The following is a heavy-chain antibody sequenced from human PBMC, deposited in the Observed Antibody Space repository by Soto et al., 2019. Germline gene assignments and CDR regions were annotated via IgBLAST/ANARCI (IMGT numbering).Heavy chain of an antibody. D-gene: IGHD2-2*01. J-gene: IGHJ4*02. CDR3: AREGGVGGWIVVPAAI. CDR1: GFTFSSYS. CDR2: ISSSSDYI. Sequence: GGSLRLSCAASGFTFSSYSMNWVRQAPGKGLEWVSSISSSSDYIYYADSVKGRFTISRDNAKNSLYLQMNSLRAEDTAVYYCAREGGVGGWIVVPAAIWGQGTLVTVSS. V-gene: IGHV3-21*01.